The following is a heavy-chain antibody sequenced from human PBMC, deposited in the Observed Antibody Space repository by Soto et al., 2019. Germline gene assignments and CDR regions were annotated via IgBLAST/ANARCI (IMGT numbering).Heavy chain of an antibody. J-gene: IGHJ4*02. D-gene: IGHD3-9*01. V-gene: IGHV5-51*01. Sequence: PGEALKISCKGSGYSFTSYWIGWVRQMPGKGLEWMGIIYPGDSNTRYSPSLQGQVTISVDKSISTAYLQWSSLKASDTAMYYCARRLWYYDILTDYSAHYQFDYWGRGTLVTGSS. CDR3: ARRLWYYDILTDYSAHYQFDY. CDR2: IYPGDSNT. CDR1: GYSFTSYW.